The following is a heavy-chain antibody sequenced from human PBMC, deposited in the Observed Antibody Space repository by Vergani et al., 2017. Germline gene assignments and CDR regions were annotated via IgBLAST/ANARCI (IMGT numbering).Heavy chain of an antibody. D-gene: IGHD3-3*01. J-gene: IGHJ4*02. Sequence: QVQLVQSGAEVKKPGSSVKVSCKASGGTFSSYAISWVRQAPGQGLEWMGGIIPIFGTANYAQKFQGRVTITADESTSTAYMELSSLRPEDTAVYYCARGYRDYDFWSGYYLFDYWGQGTLVTVSS. CDR3: ARGYRDYDFWSGYYLFDY. CDR2: IIPIFGTA. V-gene: IGHV1-69*01. CDR1: GGTFSSYA.